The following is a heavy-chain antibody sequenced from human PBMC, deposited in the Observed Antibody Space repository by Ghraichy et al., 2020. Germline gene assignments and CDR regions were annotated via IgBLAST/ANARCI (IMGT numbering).Heavy chain of an antibody. V-gene: IGHV3-30*18. Sequence: GGSLRLSCAASGFTFSSYGMHWVRQAPGKGLEWVAVISYDGSNKYYADSVKGRFTISRDNSKNTLYLQMNSLRAEDTAVYYCAKDVIVVVVPAAGYGMDVWGQGTTVTVSS. D-gene: IGHD2-2*01. CDR3: AKDVIVVVVPAAGYGMDV. CDR2: ISYDGSNK. CDR1: GFTFSSYG. J-gene: IGHJ6*02.